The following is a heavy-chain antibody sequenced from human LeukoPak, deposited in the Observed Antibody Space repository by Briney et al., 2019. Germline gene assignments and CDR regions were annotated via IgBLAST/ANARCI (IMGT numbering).Heavy chain of an antibody. J-gene: IGHJ3*02. D-gene: IGHD1-14*01. V-gene: IGHV4-59*01. CDR3: ARTNQISETAFDI. CDR2: ILSSGST. CDR1: SGSINNYY. Sequence: PSETLSLTCTVSSGSINNYYWSWIRQTPGKGLEWIGYILSSGSTNYNPSVKSRVTISVDTSKNQFSLKLSPVTAADTAVYYCARTNQISETAFDIWGQGTMVIVTS.